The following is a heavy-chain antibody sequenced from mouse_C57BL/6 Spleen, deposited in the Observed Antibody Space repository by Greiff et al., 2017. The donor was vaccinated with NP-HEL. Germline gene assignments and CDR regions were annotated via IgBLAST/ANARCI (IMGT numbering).Heavy chain of an antibody. J-gene: IGHJ1*03. CDR1: GFTFSDYG. D-gene: IGHD1-1*01. CDR3: LYYGSSYVPWYFDV. CDR2: ISSGSSTI. V-gene: IGHV5-17*01. Sequence: EVKLEESGGGLVKPGGSLKLSCAASGFTFSDYGMHWVRQAPEKGLEWVAYISSGSSTIYYADTVKGRFTISRDNAKNTLFLQMTSLRSEDTAMYYCLYYGSSYVPWYFDVWGTGTTVTVSS.